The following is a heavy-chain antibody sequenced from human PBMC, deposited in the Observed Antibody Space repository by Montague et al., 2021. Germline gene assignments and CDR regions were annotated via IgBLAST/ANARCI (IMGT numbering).Heavy chain of an antibody. CDR3: ARNLASAVPGAFDI. J-gene: IGHJ3*02. D-gene: IGHD6-13*01. CDR1: GFSFSSYW. Sequence: SLRLSCAASGFSFSSYWMHWVRQAPGKGLLWVSRITLDGSSTTFADSVKGRFTTSRDNAKVTLYLQMNSLRVEDTAVYYCARNLASAVPGAFDIWGQGTMVTVSS. CDR2: ITLDGSST. V-gene: IGHV3-74*01.